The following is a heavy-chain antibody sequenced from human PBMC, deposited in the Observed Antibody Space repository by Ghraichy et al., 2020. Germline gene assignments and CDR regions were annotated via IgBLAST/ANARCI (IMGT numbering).Heavy chain of an antibody. V-gene: IGHV1-46*01. J-gene: IGHJ4*02. CDR3: ARLREGGYSSFDF. CDR2: INPSGGST. Sequence: ASVKVSCKTSGYTFTNYYMHWVRQAPGQGLEWMGIINPSGGSTTYAQKFQGRVTMTRDTSTSTVYMELSSLRSEDTAVYYCARLREGGYSSFDFWGQGTLVTGSS. D-gene: IGHD5-18*01. CDR1: GYTFTNYY.